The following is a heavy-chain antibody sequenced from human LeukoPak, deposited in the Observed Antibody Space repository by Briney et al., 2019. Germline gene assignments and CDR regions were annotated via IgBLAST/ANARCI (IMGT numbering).Heavy chain of an antibody. J-gene: IGHJ4*02. D-gene: IGHD6-13*01. Sequence: ASVKVSCKASGYTFTSYAMNWVRQAPGQGLEWMGWINTNTGNPTSAQGFTGRFVFSLDTSVSSAYLQISSLKAEDAAVYYCARGGQQLPDYWGQGTLVTVSS. CDR2: INTNTGNP. V-gene: IGHV7-4-1*02. CDR1: GYTFTSYA. CDR3: ARGGQQLPDY.